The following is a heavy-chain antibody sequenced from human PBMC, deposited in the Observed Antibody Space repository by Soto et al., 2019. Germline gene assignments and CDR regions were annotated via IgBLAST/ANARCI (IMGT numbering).Heavy chain of an antibody. CDR2: MNPNSGNT. J-gene: IGHJ6*02. CDR1: GYTFTSYD. V-gene: IGHV1-8*01. CDR3: ARGIGVVPTYYYGMDV. D-gene: IGHD2-2*01. Sequence: ASVKVSCKASGYTFTSYDINWVRQATGQGLEWMGWMNPNSGNTGYAQKFQGRVTMTRNTSISTAYRELSSLRSEDTAVYYCARGIGVVPTYYYGMDVWGQGTTVTVSS.